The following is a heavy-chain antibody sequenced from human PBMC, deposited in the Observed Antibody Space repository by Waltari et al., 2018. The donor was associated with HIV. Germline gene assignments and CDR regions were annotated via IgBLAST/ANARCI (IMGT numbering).Heavy chain of an antibody. J-gene: IGHJ4*02. CDR3: AKESWAHSSGWQFDY. V-gene: IGHV4-59*01. CDR2: IYYTGST. D-gene: IGHD6-19*01. CDR1: GGSIRGDY. Sequence: QVHLQESGPGLVKASETLSLTCSVSGGSIRGDYWSWIRQPPGKGLEWIGYIYYTGSTNYSPSLKSRITMSLSPSKTQFSLKVNSVTSADTGVYYCAKESWAHSSGWQFDYWGPGILVTVSS.